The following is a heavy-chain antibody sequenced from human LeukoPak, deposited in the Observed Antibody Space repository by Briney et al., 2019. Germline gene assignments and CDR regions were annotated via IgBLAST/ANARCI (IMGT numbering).Heavy chain of an antibody. D-gene: IGHD1-20*01. J-gene: IGHJ4*02. Sequence: GGSLRLSCAASRFTFSSYAMHWVRQAPGKGLEYVSAISSNGGSTYYANSVKGRFTISRDNSKNTLYLQMGSLRAEDMAVYYCARAQAGYNWNYVDYWGQGTLVTVSS. V-gene: IGHV3-64*01. CDR3: ARAQAGYNWNYVDY. CDR1: RFTFSSYA. CDR2: ISSNGGST.